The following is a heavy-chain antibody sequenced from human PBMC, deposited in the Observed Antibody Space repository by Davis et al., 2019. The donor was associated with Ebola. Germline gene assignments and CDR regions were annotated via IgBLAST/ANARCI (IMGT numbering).Heavy chain of an antibody. CDR3: VSKTAAGFNFDR. CDR2: IAYDGTTQ. CDR1: GFTFRNYA. J-gene: IGHJ4*02. D-gene: IGHD6-13*01. V-gene: IGHV3-30-3*01. Sequence: PGGSLRLSCAASGFTFRNYAIHWVRQAPGKGLEWVAVIAYDGTTQYYAESVKGRFTISRDNSKNTLVLQMNSLRAEDTAIYSCVSKTAAGFNFDRWGQGAPVTVSS.